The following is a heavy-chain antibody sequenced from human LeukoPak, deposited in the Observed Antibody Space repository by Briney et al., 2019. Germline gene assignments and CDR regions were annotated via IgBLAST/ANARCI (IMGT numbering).Heavy chain of an antibody. CDR3: AKGSGYYDSSGYSLLSDDAFDI. D-gene: IGHD3-22*01. CDR2: ISGSGGST. CDR1: GGSFSGYY. Sequence: PSETLSLTCAVYGGSFSGYYWSWVRQAPGKGLEWVSAISGSGGSTYYADSVKGRFTISRDNSKNTLYLQMNSLRAEDTAVYYCAKGSGYYDSSGYSLLSDDAFDIWGQGTMVTVSS. J-gene: IGHJ3*02. V-gene: IGHV3-23*01.